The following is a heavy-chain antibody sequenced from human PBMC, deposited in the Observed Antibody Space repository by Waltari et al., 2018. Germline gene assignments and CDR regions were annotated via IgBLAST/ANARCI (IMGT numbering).Heavy chain of an antibody. V-gene: IGHV4-38-2*01. Sequence: QVQLQESGPGLVKTSETLSLTCAVSGYSISTGYYWGWIRQPPGKGLEWIGTIYYSGTTYYSPSLKSRVTISMDTSKNQFSLKLSSVTAADTAVYYCARLVYGDLDYWGQGTLVTVSS. D-gene: IGHD4-17*01. CDR2: IYYSGTT. J-gene: IGHJ4*02. CDR1: GYSISTGYY. CDR3: ARLVYGDLDY.